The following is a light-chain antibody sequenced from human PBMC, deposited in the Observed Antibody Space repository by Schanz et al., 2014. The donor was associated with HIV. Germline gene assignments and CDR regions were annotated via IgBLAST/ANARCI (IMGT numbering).Light chain of an antibody. J-gene: IGLJ2*01. CDR2: EVN. CDR1: SGDIGYY. Sequence: QSVLTQPPSASGSPGQSVTLSCTETSGDIGYYVSWYQHHPGKAPKLIIYEVNKRPSGVPDRFYGAKSGNTASLTVSGLQAEDEADYYCSSYTSSSTPNVVFGGGTKLTVL. CDR3: SSYTSSSTPNVV. V-gene: IGLV2-8*01.